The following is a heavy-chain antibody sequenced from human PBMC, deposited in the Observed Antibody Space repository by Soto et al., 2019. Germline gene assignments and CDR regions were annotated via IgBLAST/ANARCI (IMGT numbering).Heavy chain of an antibody. D-gene: IGHD3-9*01. J-gene: IGHJ2*01. CDR3: ARESHDILTGPPWVWYFDL. Sequence: QVQLQQWGAGPLRPLETLSLTCGVSGGSFSGYYWAWIRQSPGQGLSWIGEINDRGSINYNPSLKSRVSISVDTSKNHYSLNLRSVTAADTAVYYCARESHDILTGPPWVWYFDLWGRGTLVTVSS. CDR1: GGSFSGYY. CDR2: INDRGSI. V-gene: IGHV4-34*01.